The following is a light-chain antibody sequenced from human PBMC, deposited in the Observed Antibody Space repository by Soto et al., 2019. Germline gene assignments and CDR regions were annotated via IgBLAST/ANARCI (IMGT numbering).Light chain of an antibody. CDR3: QQYYSYST. J-gene: IGKJ1*01. CDR2: DAS. CDR1: QNIGAA. Sequence: EIVFTQSPATLSLSPGEGATLSCRAGQNIGAALVWSQQKPGQSPRLLIYDASHRATGVPARFSGSGSGTDFTLTINSLQSDDFATYYCQQYYSYSTFGQGTKVDI. V-gene: IGKV3-11*01.